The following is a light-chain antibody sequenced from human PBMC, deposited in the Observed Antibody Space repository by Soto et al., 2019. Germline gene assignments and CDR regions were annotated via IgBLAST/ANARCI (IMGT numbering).Light chain of an antibody. CDR3: SEYGSSLRP. CDR1: QSVSSSY. CDR2: GAS. V-gene: IGKV3-20*01. J-gene: IGKJ1*01. Sequence: EIVLTQSPGTLSLSPGERATLSCRASQSVSSSYLAWYQQKPGQAPRLLIYGASSRATGIPDRFSGSGSGTDFTLTISRLELKFFAVYSSSEYGSSLRPYGQVPRLDIK.